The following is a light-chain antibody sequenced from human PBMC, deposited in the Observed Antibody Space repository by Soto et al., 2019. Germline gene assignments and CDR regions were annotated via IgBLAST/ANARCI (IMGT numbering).Light chain of an antibody. Sequence: SELTRAAYVSRSPGQSITITCTGTSSDVGSYNLVSWYQQHPGIAPKLMIYEVSKRPSGVSNRFSGSKSGNTASLTISGLQAEDEADYYCCSYAGSSTPLIFGTGTKVTVL. CDR3: CSYAGSSTPLI. J-gene: IGLJ1*01. CDR1: SSDVGSYNL. CDR2: EVS. V-gene: IGLV2-23*02.